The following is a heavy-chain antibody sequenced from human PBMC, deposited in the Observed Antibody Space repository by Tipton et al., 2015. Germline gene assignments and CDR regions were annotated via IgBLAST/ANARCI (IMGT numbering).Heavy chain of an antibody. V-gene: IGHV4-59*01. J-gene: IGHJ6*02. Sequence: TLSLTCSVSSDSISKYYWSWIRQPPGKELEWIGYIQYSGSTNYNPSLKSRVTISVDTSKTQFSLKMSSVAAADTAVYYCARDLEHGMDVWGHGTTVTVSS. CDR1: SDSISKYY. CDR2: IQYSGST. D-gene: IGHD5-24*01. CDR3: ARDLEHGMDV.